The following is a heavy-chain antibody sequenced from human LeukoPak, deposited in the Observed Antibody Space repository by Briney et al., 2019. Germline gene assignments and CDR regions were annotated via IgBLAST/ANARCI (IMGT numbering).Heavy chain of an antibody. J-gene: IGHJ4*02. D-gene: IGHD6-19*01. Sequence: SETLSLTCAVYGGSFSGYYWSWIRQPPGKGLEWVGEVNHSGSTDYNPSLKSRVTISVVTSKNQFSLKLSSVTAADTAVYYCARSLSSGWYGYWGQGTLVTVSS. CDR2: VNHSGST. CDR1: GGSFSGYY. V-gene: IGHV4-34*01. CDR3: ARSLSSGWYGY.